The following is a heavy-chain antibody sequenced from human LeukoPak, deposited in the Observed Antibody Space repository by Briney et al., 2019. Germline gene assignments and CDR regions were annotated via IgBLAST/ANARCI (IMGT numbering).Heavy chain of an antibody. V-gene: IGHV1-69*06. CDR1: GGTFSSYA. J-gene: IGHJ5*02. CDR2: IIPIFGTA. Sequence: ASVKVSCKASGGTFSSYAISWVRQAPGQGLEWMGGIIPIFGTANYAQKSQGRVTITADKSTSTAYMELSSLRSEDTAVYYCARRPWFGERNWFDPWGQGTLVTVSS. CDR3: ARRPWFGERNWFDP. D-gene: IGHD3-10*01.